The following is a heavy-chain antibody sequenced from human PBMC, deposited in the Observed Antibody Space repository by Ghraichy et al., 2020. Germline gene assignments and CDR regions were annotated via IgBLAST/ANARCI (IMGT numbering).Heavy chain of an antibody. V-gene: IGHV4-34*01. CDR3: ARSPKTISIFGGDIPPYLDR. J-gene: IGHJ4*02. CDR1: GGSFSGYY. Sequence: SETLSLTCTIIGGSFSGYYYNWIRQSPGQGLEWIAKIHHSGNTDYKPSLKSRVTISVDTSENQVSLKLTSVTAADTAVYFCARSPKTISIFGGDIPPYLDRWSQGILVTVSS. CDR2: IHHSGNT. D-gene: IGHD3-3*02.